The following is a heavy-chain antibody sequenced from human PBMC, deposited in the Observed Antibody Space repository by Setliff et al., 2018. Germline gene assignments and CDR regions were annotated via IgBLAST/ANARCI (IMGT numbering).Heavy chain of an antibody. CDR2: IFSNDEK. CDR1: GFSLSNARMG. D-gene: IGHD3-22*01. J-gene: IGHJ4*02. CDR3: ARYYYDSSAYYPFLY. V-gene: IGHV2-26*01. Sequence: SGPTLVNPTETLTLTCTVSGFSLSNARMGVSWIRQPPGKTLEWLAHIFSNDEKSYSTSLESRLTISKDTSKSQVVLTMTNMDPADTATYYCARYYYDSSAYYPFLYGGQGMLVTVSS.